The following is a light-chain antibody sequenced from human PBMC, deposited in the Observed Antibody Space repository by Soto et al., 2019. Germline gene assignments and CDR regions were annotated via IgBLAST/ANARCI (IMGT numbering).Light chain of an antibody. J-gene: IGKJ2*01. CDR3: QQYYGIPYT. CDR1: QSVDTY. V-gene: IGKV3-11*01. CDR2: DTS. Sequence: LTQSPAILSLSPGERATLSCTASQSVDTYIAWYQQRPGQPPRLLIHDTSHRASGVPARFRGSGSGTDFTLTITSLEPEDFAVYYCQQYYGIPYTFGQGTKLEIK.